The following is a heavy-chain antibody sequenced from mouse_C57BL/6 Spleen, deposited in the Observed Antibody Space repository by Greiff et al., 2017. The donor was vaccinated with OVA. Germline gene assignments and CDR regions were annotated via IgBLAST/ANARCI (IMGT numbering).Heavy chain of an antibody. Sequence: QVQLQQSGAELVKPGASVKLSCKASGYTFTSYWMHWVKQRPGQGLEWIGMIHPNSGSTNYNEKFKSKATLTVDKSSSTAYMQLSSLTSEDSAVYYCARELTGTGAWFAYWGQGTLVTVSA. CDR3: ARELTGTGAWFAY. CDR2: IHPNSGST. D-gene: IGHD4-1*01. CDR1: GYTFTSYW. V-gene: IGHV1-64*01. J-gene: IGHJ3*01.